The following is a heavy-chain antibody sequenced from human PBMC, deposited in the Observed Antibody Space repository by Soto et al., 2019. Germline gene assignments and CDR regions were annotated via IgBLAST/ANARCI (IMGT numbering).Heavy chain of an antibody. CDR2: ISSNGNTI. CDR3: AKMSSENYYDPVFS. V-gene: IGHV3-11*01. J-gene: IGHJ4*02. D-gene: IGHD3-22*01. CDR1: GFTFSDYY. Sequence: QVQLVESGGGFVKTSGSLTLACGGSGFTFSDYYMSWVRQAPGKGLEWVAYISSNGNTIYYADSVKGRFTISRDNAKNSVFLQMSNLRAEDTALYFCAKMSSENYYDPVFSWGQGTLVTVSS.